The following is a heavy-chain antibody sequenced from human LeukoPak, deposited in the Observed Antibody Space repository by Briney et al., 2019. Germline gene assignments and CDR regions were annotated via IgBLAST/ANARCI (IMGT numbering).Heavy chain of an antibody. D-gene: IGHD2-2*01. CDR3: AKELEVPAAMWRRDYYYYMDV. Sequence: GGSLRLSCAASGFTFSSYGMHWVRQAPGKGLEWVAFIRYDGSNKYYADSVKGRFTISRDNSKNTLYLQMNSLRAEDTAVYYCAKELEVPAAMWRRDYYYYMDVWGKGTTVTVSS. CDR2: IRYDGSNK. CDR1: GFTFSSYG. J-gene: IGHJ6*03. V-gene: IGHV3-30*02.